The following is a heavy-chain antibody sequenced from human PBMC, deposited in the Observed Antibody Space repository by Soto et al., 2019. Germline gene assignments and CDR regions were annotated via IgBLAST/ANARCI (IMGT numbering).Heavy chain of an antibody. CDR3: ARDPSSSDYYYYGMDV. Sequence: LRLSCEASGFTFSSYGMHWVRQAPGKGLEWVAVIWYDGSNKYYADSVKGRFTISRDNSKNTLYLQMNSLRAEDTAVYYCARDPSSSDYYYYGMDVWGQGTTVTVSS. J-gene: IGHJ6*02. CDR2: IWYDGSNK. D-gene: IGHD6-6*01. V-gene: IGHV3-33*01. CDR1: GFTFSSYG.